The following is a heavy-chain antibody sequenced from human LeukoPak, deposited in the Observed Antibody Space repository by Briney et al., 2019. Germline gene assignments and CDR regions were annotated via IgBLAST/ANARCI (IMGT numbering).Heavy chain of an antibody. CDR2: IREDGSEK. CDR1: GFPFINFW. CDR3: ASGGHVDY. J-gene: IGHJ4*02. Sequence: PGGPLRFSGAAPGFPFINFWLTGFGQAPGKGMEWVANIREDGSEKYHVESVKGRFTISRDNAKNSLFLQMNSLRAEDTAVYYCASGGHVDYCGQGTLVTVSS. D-gene: IGHD5-12*01. V-gene: IGHV3-7*01.